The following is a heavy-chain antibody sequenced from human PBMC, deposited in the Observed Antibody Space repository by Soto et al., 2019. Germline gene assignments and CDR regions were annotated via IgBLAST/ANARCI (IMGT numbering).Heavy chain of an antibody. CDR2: IKQDGSEK. V-gene: IGHV3-7*01. D-gene: IGHD3-10*01. Sequence: ESGGGLVQPGGSLRLSCAASGFTFSTYWMSWVRQAPGKGLEWVANIKQDGSEKYYVDSVKGRFTISRDSAKNSLYLQMNSLRAEDTAVYYCARSRFSVVRGGDGMDVWGQGTTVTVSS. J-gene: IGHJ6*02. CDR1: GFTFSTYW. CDR3: ARSRFSVVRGGDGMDV.